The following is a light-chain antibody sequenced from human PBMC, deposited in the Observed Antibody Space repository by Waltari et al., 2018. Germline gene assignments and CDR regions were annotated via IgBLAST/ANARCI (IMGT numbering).Light chain of an antibody. Sequence: QPVLTQPPSSSASPGESARLTCTLPSNINVGDFNIYWYQQKPGSPPSFLLYSKSDSEKAQGSGVPSRFSGSKDASANAGILLISGLQSEDEADYYCMFWPSNVWVFGGGTKLTVL. CDR2: SKSDSEK. V-gene: IGLV5-37*01. CDR1: SNINVGDFN. CDR3: MFWPSNVWV. J-gene: IGLJ3*02.